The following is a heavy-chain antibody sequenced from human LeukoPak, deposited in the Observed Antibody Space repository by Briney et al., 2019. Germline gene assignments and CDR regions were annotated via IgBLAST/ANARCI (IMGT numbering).Heavy chain of an antibody. CDR3: ARPGMGSSGWYDYYYYGMDV. CDR2: IWYDGSNK. CDR1: GFTFSSYG. V-gene: IGHV3-33*01. J-gene: IGHJ6*02. D-gene: IGHD6-19*01. Sequence: PGGSLRLSCAASGFTFSSYGMHWVRQAPGKGLEWVAVIWYDGSNKYYADSVKGRFTISRDNSKNTLYLQMNSLRAEDTAVYYCARPGMGSSGWYDYYYYGMDVWGQGTTVTVSS.